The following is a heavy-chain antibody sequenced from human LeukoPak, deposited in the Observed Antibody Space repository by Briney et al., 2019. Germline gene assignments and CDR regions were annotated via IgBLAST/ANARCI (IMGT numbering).Heavy chain of an antibody. J-gene: IGHJ6*02. CDR3: AKPPAPYYYYGMDV. Sequence: QSGGSLRLSCAAAGFTFSNYGMTWVRQAPGKGLEWASGISGSGGSTNYADSVKGRFTISRDNSKNTLYLQMNSLRAEDTAVYYCAKPPAPYYYYGMDVWGQGTTVTVSS. CDR1: GFTFSNYG. CDR2: ISGSGGST. V-gene: IGHV3-23*01. D-gene: IGHD2-2*01.